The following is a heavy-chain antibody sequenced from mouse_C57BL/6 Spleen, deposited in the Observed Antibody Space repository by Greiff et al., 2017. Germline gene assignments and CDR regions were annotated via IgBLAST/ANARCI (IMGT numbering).Heavy chain of an antibody. CDR3: LYGSSYDWYFDV. V-gene: IGHV1-52*01. J-gene: IGHJ1*03. Sequence: QVQLQQPGAELVRPGSSVKLSCKASGYTFTSYWMHWVKQRPIQGLEWIGNIDPSDSETHYNQKFKDKATLTVDKSSSTAYMQLSSLTSEDSAVYYCLYGSSYDWYFDVWGTGTTVTVSS. CDR2: IDPSDSET. CDR1: GYTFTSYW. D-gene: IGHD1-1*01.